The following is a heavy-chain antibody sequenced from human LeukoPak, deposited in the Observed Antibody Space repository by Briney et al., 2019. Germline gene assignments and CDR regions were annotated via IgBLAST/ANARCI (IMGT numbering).Heavy chain of an antibody. V-gene: IGHV1-8*02. CDR2: MNPNSGNT. CDR3: ARGELSSNSFDY. CDR1: GYTFTTYG. D-gene: IGHD3-16*02. J-gene: IGHJ4*02. Sequence: ASVKVSCKASGYTFTTYGISWVRQAPGQGLEWMGWMNPNSGNTGYAQKFQGRATMTRNTSISTAYMELSSLRSEDTAVYYCARGELSSNSFDYWGQGTLVTVSS.